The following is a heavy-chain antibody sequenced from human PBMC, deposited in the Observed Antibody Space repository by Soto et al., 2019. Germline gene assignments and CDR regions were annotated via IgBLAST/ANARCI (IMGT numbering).Heavy chain of an antibody. CDR1: GFSLSTSGVG. J-gene: IGHJ4*02. CDR2: IYWNDDK. Sequence: SGPTLVNPTQTLTLTCTFSGFSLSTSGVGVGWIRQPPGKALEWLALIYWNDDKRYIASLKSRLTITKDTSKNQLVLTMTNMDPVPTPTYSCAHNSPEVGATYFDHWGQGTLVTVSS. V-gene: IGHV2-5*01. CDR3: AHNSPEVGATYFDH. D-gene: IGHD1-26*01.